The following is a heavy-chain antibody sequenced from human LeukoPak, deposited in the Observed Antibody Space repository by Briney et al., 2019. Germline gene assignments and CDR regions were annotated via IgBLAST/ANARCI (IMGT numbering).Heavy chain of an antibody. CDR1: GGSFSGYY. D-gene: IGHD1-26*01. CDR3: ARGVGATGGAFDY. CDR2: INHSGST. Sequence: ASETLSLTCAVYGGSFSGYYWSWIRQPPGKGLEWIGEINHSGSTNYNPSLKSRVTISVDTSKNQFSLKLSSVTAADTAVYYCARGVGATGGAFDYWGQGTLVTVSS. J-gene: IGHJ4*02. V-gene: IGHV4-34*01.